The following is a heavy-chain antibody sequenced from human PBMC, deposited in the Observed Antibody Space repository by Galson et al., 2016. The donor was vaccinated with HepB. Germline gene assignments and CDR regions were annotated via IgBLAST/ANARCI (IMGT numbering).Heavy chain of an antibody. CDR3: AKVRGIKRTSNWKEFSSGWDYYYYYGLDV. J-gene: IGHJ6*02. CDR1: GGTFSSYA. CDR2: IIPIFRTT. D-gene: IGHD3-22*01. Sequence: SVKVSCKASGGTFSSYALSWVRQAPGQGLEWMGRIIPIFRTTNYAQKFQGRVSITADESTSTAYMELSSLRSEDTAVYYCAKVRGIKRTSNWKEFSSGWDYYYYYGLDVWGQGTTVTVSS. V-gene: IGHV1-69*13.